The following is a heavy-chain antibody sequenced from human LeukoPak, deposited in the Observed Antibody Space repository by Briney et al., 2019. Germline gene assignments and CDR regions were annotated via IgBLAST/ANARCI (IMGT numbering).Heavy chain of an antibody. D-gene: IGHD2/OR15-2a*01. J-gene: IGHJ4*02. V-gene: IGHV3-7*03. CDR2: TKQDGSEK. CDR3: ARATSFSPSNFDY. CDR1: GFTFSNYW. Sequence: HPGGSLRLSCAASGFTFSNYWMSWVRQAPGKGLEWVANTKQDGSEKYYVDSVKGRFTISRDNAKNSLFLQMNSLRAEDTAVYYCARATSFSPSNFDYWGQGTLVTVSS.